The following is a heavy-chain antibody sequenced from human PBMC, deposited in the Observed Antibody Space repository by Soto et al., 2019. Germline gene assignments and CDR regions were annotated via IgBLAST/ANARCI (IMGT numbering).Heavy chain of an antibody. CDR3: AKNQGVELVPLATVDWFDP. Sequence: PGGSLRLSCPASGFIFENFVMSGGRQAPGKGLEWISSISGSGFKKYYADSVKGRFTISRDNSKSTVYLELNNLSAEDTAVYHCAKNQGVELVPLATVDWFDPWGQGSVVTVS. CDR1: GFIFENFV. D-gene: IGHD1-26*01. V-gene: IGHV3-23*01. J-gene: IGHJ5*02. CDR2: ISGSGFKK.